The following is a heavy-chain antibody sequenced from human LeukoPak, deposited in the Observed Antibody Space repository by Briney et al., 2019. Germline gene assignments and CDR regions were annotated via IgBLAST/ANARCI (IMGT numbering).Heavy chain of an antibody. D-gene: IGHD4-17*01. CDR2: ISGSGGST. V-gene: IGHV3-23*01. CDR3: AKDGDYPTVVSHWYFDL. Sequence: GSLSLSCAASGFTFSSYAMSWVRQAPGKGLEWVSAISGSGGSTYYADSVKGWFTISRDNSKNTLYLQMNSLRAEDTAVYYCAKDGDYPTVVSHWYFDLWGRGTLVTVSS. CDR1: GFTFSSYA. J-gene: IGHJ2*01.